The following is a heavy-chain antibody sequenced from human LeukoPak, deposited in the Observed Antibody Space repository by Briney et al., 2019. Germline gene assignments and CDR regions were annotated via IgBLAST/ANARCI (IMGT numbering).Heavy chain of an antibody. CDR3: ARDAGRNILSSWPSYGMDV. CDR2: INPSGGST. V-gene: IGHV1-46*01. CDR1: GYTFTSYY. J-gene: IGHJ6*02. Sequence: ASVKVSCKASGYTFTSYYMHWVRQAPGQGLEWMGIINPSGGSTSYAQKFQGRVTMTRDTSTSTVYMELSSLRSEDTAVYYCARDAGRNILSSWPSYGMDVWGQGTTVTVSS. D-gene: IGHD6-13*01.